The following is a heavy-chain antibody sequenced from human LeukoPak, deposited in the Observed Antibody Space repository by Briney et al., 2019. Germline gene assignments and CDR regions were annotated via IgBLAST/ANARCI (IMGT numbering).Heavy chain of an antibody. V-gene: IGHV3-64D*06. CDR2: INSNGAST. D-gene: IGHD3-10*01. CDR3: VKDPPYIYYGSGSRGV. Sequence: PGGSLRLSCSASGFTFSSYGIHWVSQAPGKGLEDVSAINSNGASTYYADSVKGRFTISRDNSKNTLYLQMSSLRAEDTAVYYCVKDPPYIYYGSGSRGVWGQGTLVTVSP. CDR1: GFTFSSYG. J-gene: IGHJ4*02.